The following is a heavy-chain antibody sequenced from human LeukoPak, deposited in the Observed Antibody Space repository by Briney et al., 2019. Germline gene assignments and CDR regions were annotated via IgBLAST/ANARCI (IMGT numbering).Heavy chain of an antibody. CDR3: ARDPGGNTYGRYFDY. D-gene: IGHD5-18*01. J-gene: IGHJ4*02. CDR2: IRYDGSNK. CDR1: GFTFSSYG. V-gene: IGHV3-30*02. Sequence: GGSLRLSCAASGFTFSSYGMHWVRQAPGKGLDWVAFIRYDGSNKYYADSVKGRFTISRDNSKNTLYLQMNSLRAEDTAVYYCARDPGGNTYGRYFDYWGQGTLVTVSS.